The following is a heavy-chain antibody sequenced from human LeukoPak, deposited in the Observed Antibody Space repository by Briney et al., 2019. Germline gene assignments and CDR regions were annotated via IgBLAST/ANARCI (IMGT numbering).Heavy chain of an antibody. CDR2: INPSGGST. Sequence: ASVKVSCKASGYTFTSYYMHWLRQAPGQGLEWMGIINPSGGSTSYAQKFQGRVTITRDTSTSTVYMELSSLRSEDTAVYYCARVPLYCSSTSCFDYWGQGTLVTVSS. D-gene: IGHD2-2*01. J-gene: IGHJ4*02. CDR3: ARVPLYCSSTSCFDY. V-gene: IGHV1-46*01. CDR1: GYTFTSYY.